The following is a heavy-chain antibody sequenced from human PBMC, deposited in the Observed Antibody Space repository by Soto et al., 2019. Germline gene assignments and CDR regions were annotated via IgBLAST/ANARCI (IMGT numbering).Heavy chain of an antibody. CDR3: AKDHYYDTSGYPSINWYFDL. D-gene: IGHD3-22*01. Sequence: GGSLRVSCAALGFTFSSYAMRWVRQAPGKGLEWVSAISGSGGSTHYADSVKGRFTISRDNSKNTLYLQMNSLRAEDTAVYYCAKDHYYDTSGYPSINWYFDLWGRGTLVTVSS. V-gene: IGHV3-23*01. CDR2: ISGSGGST. J-gene: IGHJ2*01. CDR1: GFTFSSYA.